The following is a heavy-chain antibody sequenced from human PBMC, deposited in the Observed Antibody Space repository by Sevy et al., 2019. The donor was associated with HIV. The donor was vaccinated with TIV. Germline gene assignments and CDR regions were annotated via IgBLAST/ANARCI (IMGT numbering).Heavy chain of an antibody. CDR3: ARAEVAIIGAGEVLGY. V-gene: IGHV3-7*01. CDR1: GFSFSSYW. CDR2: IKQDGSEK. Sequence: GGSLRLSCAASGFSFSSYWMSWVRQAPGKGLEWVANIKQDGSEKNYVDSVKGRFTISRDNAKNSLYLQMNSLRADDTAVYYCARAEVAIIGAGEVLGYWGQGTLVTVSS. J-gene: IGHJ4*02. D-gene: IGHD3-16*01.